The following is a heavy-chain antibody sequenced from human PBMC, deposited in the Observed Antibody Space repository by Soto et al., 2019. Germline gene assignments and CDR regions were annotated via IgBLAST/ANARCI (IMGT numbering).Heavy chain of an antibody. J-gene: IGHJ4*02. CDR1: GFTVNSYA. D-gene: IGHD6-19*01. Sequence: PVGSLRLSCSASGFTVNSYAMHWVRQAPGKGLEFVSAISSYGADTYYADSVKGRFAISRDNSKNTLYLQMSSLRAEDTALYYCVKEGYMRSDWYGQFDYWGQGALVTVS. V-gene: IGHV3-64D*06. CDR2: ISSYGADT. CDR3: VKEGYMRSDWYGQFDY.